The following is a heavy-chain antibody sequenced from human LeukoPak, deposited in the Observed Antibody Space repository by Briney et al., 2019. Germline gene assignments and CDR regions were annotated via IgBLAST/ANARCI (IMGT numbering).Heavy chain of an antibody. CDR3: AREVVPAALISNYLDY. Sequence: GGSLRLSCAASGFTFSSYAMHWVRQAPGKGLEYVSAISSNGGSTYYANSVKGRFTISRDNAKNSLYLQMNSLRAEDTAVYYCAREVVPAALISNYLDYWGQGTLVTVSS. V-gene: IGHV3-64*01. CDR2: ISSNGGST. CDR1: GFTFSSYA. J-gene: IGHJ4*02. D-gene: IGHD2-2*01.